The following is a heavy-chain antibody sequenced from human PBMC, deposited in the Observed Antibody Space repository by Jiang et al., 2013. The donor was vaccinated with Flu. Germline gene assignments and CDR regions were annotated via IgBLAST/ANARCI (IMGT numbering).Heavy chain of an antibody. V-gene: IGHV3-21*01. D-gene: IGHD1-26*01. CDR2: ITNRGTFI. J-gene: IGHJ4*02. CDR3: ARDSGTYYVDS. Sequence: VQLLESGGGLVKPGGSLRVSCAASGFTFSDYTMNWVRQAPGKGLEWVSSITNRGTFIHYAESVKGRFTISRDNARSSLSLQLNSLRADDTAVYYCARDSGTYYVDSWGQWNTGQRLL. CDR1: GFTFSDYT.